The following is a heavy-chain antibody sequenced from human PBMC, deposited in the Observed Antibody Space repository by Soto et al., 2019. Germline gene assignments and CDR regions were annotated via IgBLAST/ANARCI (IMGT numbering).Heavy chain of an antibody. CDR1: GGSINSGGFH. J-gene: IGHJ6*02. CDR2: IYYSGST. Sequence: PSETLSLTCTVSGGSINSGGFHWRWIRQHPGKGLEWIGYIYYSGSTYYNPSLKSRVTISVDTSKNQFSLKLSSVTAADTAVYYCARDGQWLDPRYYYGCDVWGQGTTVTVSS. D-gene: IGHD6-19*01. CDR3: ARDGQWLDPRYYYGCDV. V-gene: IGHV4-31*03.